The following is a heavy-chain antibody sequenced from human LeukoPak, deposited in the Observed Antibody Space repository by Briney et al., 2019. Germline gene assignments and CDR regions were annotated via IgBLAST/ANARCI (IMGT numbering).Heavy chain of an antibody. CDR2: IKQDGSDK. J-gene: IGHJ5*02. V-gene: IGHV3-7*01. CDR1: GFTFSAYW. Sequence: GGSLRLSCAASGFTFSAYWMSWVRQAPGKGLEWVAHIKQDGSDKYYADSVRGRFTVSRDNAKNSLYLQMNSQRAEDTAVYYYARSCSGGTCNFPKFEPWGQGTLVTVSS. CDR3: ARSCSGGTCNFPKFEP. D-gene: IGHD2-15*01.